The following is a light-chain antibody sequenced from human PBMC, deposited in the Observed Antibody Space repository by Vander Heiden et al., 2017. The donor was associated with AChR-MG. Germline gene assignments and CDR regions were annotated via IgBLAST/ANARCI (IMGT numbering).Light chain of an antibody. CDR3: HVWDSGSVV. CDR1: NIGCTD. V-gene: IGLV3-9*01. Sequence: SYALTQPLSVSVALGQTARITCGRHNIGCTDVHWSQQKPGQVTILVIYRSTKRPSGIPEGFSGSNAGNTATLTISGGQDGDEADYYCHVWDSGSVVFGGGTKLTVL. CDR2: RST. J-gene: IGLJ2*01.